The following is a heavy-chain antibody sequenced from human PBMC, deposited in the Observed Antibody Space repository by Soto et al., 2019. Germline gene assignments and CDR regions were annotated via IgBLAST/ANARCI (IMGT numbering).Heavy chain of an antibody. CDR2: IIPMFATA. Sequence: SVKVSCKASGGTFSSYAISWVRQAPGQGLEWMGGIIPMFATAKYAQNFQGRVMISADESTSTAYMELSSVRSEDTAVYFCGREGAAAGGTGRYFDVWGGGTLVTVP. CDR3: GREGAAAGGTGRYFDV. J-gene: IGHJ2*01. CDR1: GGTFSSYA. V-gene: IGHV1-69*13. D-gene: IGHD6-13*01.